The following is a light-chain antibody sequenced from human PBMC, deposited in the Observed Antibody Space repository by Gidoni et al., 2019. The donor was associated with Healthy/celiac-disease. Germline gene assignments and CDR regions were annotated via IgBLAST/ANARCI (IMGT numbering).Light chain of an antibody. J-gene: IGKJ3*01. Sequence: EIVLTQSPATLSLSPGERATLSCRASQSVSSYLAWYHQKPGQAPRLLIYDASNRATGIPARFSGSGSGTDFTLTISSLEPEDFAVYYCQQRSNWPGFTFGPGTKVDIK. CDR3: QQRSNWPGFT. V-gene: IGKV3-11*01. CDR2: DAS. CDR1: QSVSSY.